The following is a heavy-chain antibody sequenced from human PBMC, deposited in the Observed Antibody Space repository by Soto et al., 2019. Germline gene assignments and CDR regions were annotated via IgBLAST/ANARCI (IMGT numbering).Heavy chain of an antibody. J-gene: IGHJ5*02. V-gene: IGHV4-34*01. D-gene: IGHD2-2*01. CDR1: GGSFSGYY. CDR3: ARGRGRLGYCSSTSCYGPRRFSFDP. CDR2: INHSGST. Sequence: KPSETLSLTCAVYGGSFSGYYCSWIRQPPGKGLEWIGEINHSGSTNYNPSLKSRVTISVDTSKNQFSLKLSSVTAADTAVYYCARGRGRLGYCSSTSCYGPRRFSFDPWGQGTLVTVPQ.